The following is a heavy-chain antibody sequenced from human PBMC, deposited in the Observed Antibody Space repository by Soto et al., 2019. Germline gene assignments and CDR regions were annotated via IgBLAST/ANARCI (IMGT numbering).Heavy chain of an antibody. V-gene: IGHV3-33*01. CDR1: GFSVTGHG. CDR2: IYYDGSDE. CDR3: ARDRGPPTSNMWPVPGTYFDF. Sequence: QVLLVESGGGVIQHGSSLRLSCAASGFSVTGHGMHWVRQAPGKGLERVALIYYDGSDEYYADAVKGRFSISRDNSKNMVYLQMNNLRVEDTAVYYCARDRGPPTSNMWPVPGTYFDFWGQGTLVTVSS. J-gene: IGHJ4*02. D-gene: IGHD2-21*01.